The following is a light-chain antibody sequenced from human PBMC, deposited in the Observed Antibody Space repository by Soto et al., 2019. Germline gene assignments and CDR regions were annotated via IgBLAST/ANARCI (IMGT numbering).Light chain of an antibody. V-gene: IGLV2-14*03. CDR1: SSDIGGYNY. CDR3: SSYTPSTIL. J-gene: IGLJ2*01. CDR2: DVS. Sequence: QSALTQHASVSGSPGQSITISCTGTSSDIGGYNYVSWYQHHPGRAPKLMIYDVSNRPSGVSSRFSGSRSGNTASLTISGLQADDEADYYCSSYTPSTILFGGGTKVTVL.